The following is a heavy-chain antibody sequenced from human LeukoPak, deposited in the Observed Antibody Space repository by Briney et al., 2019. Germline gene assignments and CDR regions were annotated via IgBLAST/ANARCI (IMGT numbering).Heavy chain of an antibody. CDR3: VTLGYCSGGSCYTFDY. CDR2: ISSSSSYI. D-gene: IGHD2-15*01. V-gene: IGHV3-21*01. CDR1: GFTFSGYS. J-gene: IGHJ4*02. Sequence: PGGSLRLSCAASGFTFSGYSMNWVRQAPGKGLEWVSSISSSSSYIYYADSVKGRFTISRDNAKNSLYLQMNSLRAEDTAVYYCVTLGYCSGGSCYTFDYWGQGTLVTVSS.